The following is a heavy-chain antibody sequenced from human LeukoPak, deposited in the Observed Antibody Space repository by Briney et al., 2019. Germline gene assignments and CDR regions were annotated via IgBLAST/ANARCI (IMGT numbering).Heavy chain of an antibody. V-gene: IGHV1-18*01. CDR3: ATPLSYCGGDCFSWGPLYFQH. D-gene: IGHD2-21*02. CDR1: GYTFTSYG. CDR2: ISAYNGNT. J-gene: IGHJ1*01. Sequence: ASVTVSCKASGYTFTSYGISWVRQAPGQGLEWMGWISAYNGNTNYAQKVQGRVTMTTDTSTSTAYMELRSLRSDDTAVYYCATPLSYCGGDCFSWGPLYFQHWGQGTLVTVSS.